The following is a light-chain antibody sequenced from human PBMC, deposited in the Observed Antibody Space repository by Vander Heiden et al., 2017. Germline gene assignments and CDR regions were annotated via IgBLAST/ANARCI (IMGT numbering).Light chain of an antibody. CDR3: GSYTSSSTLGV. J-gene: IGLJ2*01. V-gene: IGLV2-14*01. CDR1: SSDVGGYNY. Sequence: QSALTQPASASGSPGQSITISCTGTSSDVGGYNYVSWYQQHPGKAPKLMIYEVSNRPSGVSDRFSGSKSGNTASLTISGLQAEDEADYYCGSYTSSSTLGVFGGGTKLTVL. CDR2: EVS.